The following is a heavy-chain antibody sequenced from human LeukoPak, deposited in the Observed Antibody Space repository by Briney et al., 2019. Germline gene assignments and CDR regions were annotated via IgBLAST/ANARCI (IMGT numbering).Heavy chain of an antibody. CDR1: GYTFTGYY. J-gene: IGHJ3*01. D-gene: IGHD3-22*01. CDR2: INPNSGVT. Sequence: ASVKVSCKASGYTFTGYYMHWVRQAPGQGLEWMGWINPNSGVTNHAQKFQGRVNMTRDTSISTAYMELISLRSDDTAVYYCARWLAHYDSLSAFDVWGQGTMVTVSS. CDR3: ARWLAHYDSLSAFDV. V-gene: IGHV1-2*02.